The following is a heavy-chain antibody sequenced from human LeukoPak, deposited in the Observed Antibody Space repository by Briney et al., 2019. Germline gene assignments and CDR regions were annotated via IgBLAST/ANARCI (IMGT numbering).Heavy chain of an antibody. CDR1: GGSISSYY. CDR3: AAGPGRYFDY. Sequence: SETLSLTCTVSGGSISSYYWSWIRQPPGKGLEWIGSIYYSGSTYYNPSLKSRVTISVDTSKNQFSLKLSSVTAADTAVYYCAAGPGRYFDYWGQGTLVTVSS. D-gene: IGHD7-27*01. J-gene: IGHJ4*02. V-gene: IGHV4-59*04. CDR2: IYYSGST.